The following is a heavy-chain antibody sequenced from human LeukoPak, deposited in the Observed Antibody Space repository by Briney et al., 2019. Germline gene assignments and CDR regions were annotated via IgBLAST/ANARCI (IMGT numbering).Heavy chain of an antibody. CDR2: VTGSADSV. D-gene: IGHD1-1*01. J-gene: IGHJ3*02. V-gene: IGHV3-11*01. CDR3: AREARLRSTGTSSAFDI. CDR1: GFTFSDPY. Sequence: PGGSLRLSCAASGFTFSDPYMSWIRQAPGKGLEWLSKVTGSADSVFYADSVRGRFTISRDNANNSLYLQLSRLRPEDTAVYYCAREARLRSTGTSSAFDIWGQGAMVVVSS.